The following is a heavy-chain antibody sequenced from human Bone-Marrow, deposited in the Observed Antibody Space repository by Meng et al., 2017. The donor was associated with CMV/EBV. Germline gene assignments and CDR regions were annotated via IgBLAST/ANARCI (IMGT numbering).Heavy chain of an antibody. J-gene: IGHJ5*02. D-gene: IGHD6-6*01. V-gene: IGHV4-39*07. Sequence: LQESGPGRVKPSETLSLTCTVSGGSISSSSYYWGWIRQPPGKGLEWIGSIYYSGSTYYNPSLKSRVTISVDTSKNQFSLKLSSVTAADTAVYYCARGIAARPGWFDPWGQGTLVTVSS. CDR2: IYYSGST. CDR3: ARGIAARPGWFDP. CDR1: GGSISSSSYY.